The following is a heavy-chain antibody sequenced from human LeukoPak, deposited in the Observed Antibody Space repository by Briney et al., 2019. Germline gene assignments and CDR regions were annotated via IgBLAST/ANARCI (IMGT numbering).Heavy chain of an antibody. D-gene: IGHD4-17*01. J-gene: IGHJ4*02. Sequence: ASVKVSCKASGYTFTSYYMHWVRQAPGQGLEWMGIINPSGGSTSYAQKFQGRVTMTRDMSTSTVCMELSSLRSEDTAVYYCARVDDYGDYGVEPSGYWGQGTLVTVSS. CDR1: GYTFTSYY. CDR3: ARVDDYGDYGVEPSGY. CDR2: INPSGGST. V-gene: IGHV1-46*01.